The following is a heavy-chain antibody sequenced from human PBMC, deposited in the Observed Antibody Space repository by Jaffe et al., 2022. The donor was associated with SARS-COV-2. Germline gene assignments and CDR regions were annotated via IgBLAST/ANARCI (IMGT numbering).Heavy chain of an antibody. CDR3: AKDLGGWLAIYYYYYGMDV. J-gene: IGHJ6*02. V-gene: IGHV3-30*18. CDR2: ISYDGSNK. D-gene: IGHD6-19*01. CDR1: GFTFSSYG. Sequence: QVQLVESGGGVVQPGRSLRLSCAASGFTFSSYGMHWVRQAPGKGLEWVAVISYDGSNKYYADSVKGRFTISRDNSKNTLYLQMNSLRAEDTAVYYCAKDLGGWLAIYYYYYGMDVWGQGTTVTVSS.